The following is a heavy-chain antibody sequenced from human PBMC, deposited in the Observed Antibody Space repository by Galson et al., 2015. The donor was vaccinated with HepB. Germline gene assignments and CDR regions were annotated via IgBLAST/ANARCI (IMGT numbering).Heavy chain of an antibody. V-gene: IGHV3-64D*06. CDR2: ISSNGGST. CDR1: GFTFRSYA. Sequence: SLRLSCAASGFTFRSYAMHWVRQAPGKGLEYVSAISSNGGSTYYADSVKGRFTISRDNSKNTLYLQMSSLRAEDTAVYYCAKRRGRMFQFSNHYSYYAMDVWGQGTTVTVSS. J-gene: IGHJ6*02. D-gene: IGHD3-10*02. CDR3: AKRRGRMFQFSNHYSYYAMDV.